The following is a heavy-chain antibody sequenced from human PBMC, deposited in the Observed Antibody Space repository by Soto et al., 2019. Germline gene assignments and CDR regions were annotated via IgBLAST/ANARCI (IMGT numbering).Heavy chain of an antibody. V-gene: IGHV3-30-3*01. J-gene: IGHJ4*02. CDR2: IAYDGSNK. D-gene: IGHD6-19*01. Sequence: QVQLVESGGGVVQPGRSLRLSCAASGFTFSSYAMHWVRQAPGKGLEWVAVIAYDGSNKYYADSVKGRFTISRDNSKNKLYLQMNSLRAEDTAVYYCASLAVAGTVGFDYWGQGTLVTVSS. CDR3: ASLAVAGTVGFDY. CDR1: GFTFSSYA.